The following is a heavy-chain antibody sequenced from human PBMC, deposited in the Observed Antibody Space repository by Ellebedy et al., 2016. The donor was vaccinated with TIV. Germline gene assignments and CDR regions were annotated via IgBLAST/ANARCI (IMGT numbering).Heavy chain of an antibody. CDR1: GFTFSDYH. J-gene: IGHJ4*02. CDR2: LYSDDKT. CDR3: VRSGHSDGYFDY. Sequence: GESLKISCAASGFTFSDYHMSWVRQAPGKGLEWVSVLYSDDKTYYADSVKGRFTFSRDNSRNTVSLQMSGLRAEDTAIYYCVRSGHSDGYFDYWGQGTLVTVSS. D-gene: IGHD3-10*01. V-gene: IGHV3-53*01.